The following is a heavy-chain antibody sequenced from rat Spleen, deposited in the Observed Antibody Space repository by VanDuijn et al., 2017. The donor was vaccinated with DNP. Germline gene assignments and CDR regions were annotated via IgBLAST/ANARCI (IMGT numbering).Heavy chain of an antibody. J-gene: IGHJ2*01. V-gene: IGHV5-46*01. CDR1: GFTFSSFP. D-gene: IGHD1-6*01. Sequence: EVQLVESGGGLVQPGRSMKVSCAASGFTFSSFPMAWVRQAPTKGLEWVATISTSGGSTYYRDSVKGRFTISRDNAKSTLYLQMDSLRSEDTATYYCARHMYTTDYYFDYWGQGVMVTVSS. CDR2: ISTSGGST. CDR3: ARHMYTTDYYFDY.